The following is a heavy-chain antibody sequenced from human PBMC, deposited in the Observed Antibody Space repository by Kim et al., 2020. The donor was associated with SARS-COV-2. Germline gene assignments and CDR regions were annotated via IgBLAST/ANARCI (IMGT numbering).Heavy chain of an antibody. V-gene: IGHV4-39*01. CDR3: ARLLWFGESSYWYFDL. CDR1: GGSISSSSYY. CDR2: IYYSGST. Sequence: SETLSLTCTVSGGSISSSSYYWGWIRQPPGKGLEWIGSIYYSGSTYYNPSLKSRVTISVDTSKNQFSLKLSSVTAADTAVYYCARLLWFGESSYWYFDLWGRGTLVTVSS. D-gene: IGHD3-10*01. J-gene: IGHJ2*01.